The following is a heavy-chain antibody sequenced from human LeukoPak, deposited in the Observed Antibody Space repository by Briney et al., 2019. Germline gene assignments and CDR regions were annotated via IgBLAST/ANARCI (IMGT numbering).Heavy chain of an antibody. CDR3: ARDGGRDLYYYMDV. D-gene: IGHD3-3*01. J-gene: IGHJ6*03. CDR1: GYTFTGYY. Sequence: ASVKVSCKASGYTFTGYYMHWVRQAPGQGLEWMGWINPNSGGTNYAQKFQGRVTMTRDTSISTAYMELSRLRPDDTAVYYCARDGGRDLYYYMDVWGKGTTVTVSS. CDR2: INPNSGGT. V-gene: IGHV1-2*02.